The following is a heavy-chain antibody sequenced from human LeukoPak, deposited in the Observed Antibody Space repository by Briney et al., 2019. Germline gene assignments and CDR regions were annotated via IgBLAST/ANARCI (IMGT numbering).Heavy chain of an antibody. CDR2: IWYDGSNK. Sequence: GGSLRLSCAASGLTFSSYGMHWVRQAPGKGLEWVAVIWYDGSNKYYADSVKGRFTISRDNSKNTLYLQMNSLRVEDTAVYYCTRDPVVCSGGSCYSLGFDYWGQGTLVTVSS. D-gene: IGHD2-15*01. CDR3: TRDPVVCSGGSCYSLGFDY. CDR1: GLTFSSYG. V-gene: IGHV3-33*01. J-gene: IGHJ4*02.